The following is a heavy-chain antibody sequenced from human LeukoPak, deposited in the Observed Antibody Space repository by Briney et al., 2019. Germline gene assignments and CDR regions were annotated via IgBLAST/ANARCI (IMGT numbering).Heavy chain of an antibody. CDR2: IYPGDSDT. CDR3: ARHTTSRTFDI. J-gene: IGHJ3*02. CDR1: GYSFTKYW. V-gene: IGHV5-51*01. D-gene: IGHD1-1*01. Sequence: GESLKISCKGSGYSFTKYWIGWVRQMPGKGLEWMGIIYPGDSDTRYSPAFQGQVTISADKSISTAYMQWSSLKASDTAMYYCARHTTSRTFDIWGQGTMVTVSS.